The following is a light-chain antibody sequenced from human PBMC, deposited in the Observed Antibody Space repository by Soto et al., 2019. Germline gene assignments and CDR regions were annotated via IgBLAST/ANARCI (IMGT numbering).Light chain of an antibody. Sequence: AIQITQSPSSLSASIGDRVTITCRASQGIKNDLGWYQQKPGKAPKLLIYAASTLQSGVPSRFSGSGSGTDFTLTISCLQSEDFATYYCQQYYSYPRLTFGGGTKVDIK. CDR3: QQYYSYPRLT. J-gene: IGKJ4*01. CDR2: AAS. V-gene: IGKV1-6*01. CDR1: QGIKND.